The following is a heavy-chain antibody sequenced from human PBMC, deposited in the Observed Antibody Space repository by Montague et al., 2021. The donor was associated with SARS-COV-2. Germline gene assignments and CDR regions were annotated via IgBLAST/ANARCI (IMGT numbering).Heavy chain of an antibody. V-gene: IGHV3-23*01. D-gene: IGHD3-22*01. CDR3: AKFSRDSSGVA. CDR2: ISGGGDGK. Sequence: SLRLSCAASGFTFSRYTISWVRQAPGKGLEWVSGISGGGDGKYYADSVKGRLTISRDNSKNTVYVQMNSLRAEDTAVYYCAKFSRDSSGVAWGQGTLVTVPS. J-gene: IGHJ5*02. CDR1: GFTFSRYT.